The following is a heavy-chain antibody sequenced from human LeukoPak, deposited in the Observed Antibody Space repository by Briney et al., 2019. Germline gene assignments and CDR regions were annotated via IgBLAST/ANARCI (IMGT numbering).Heavy chain of an antibody. D-gene: IGHD6-19*01. CDR3: AGLEGRYSTDWFYFFDY. Sequence: PSETLTLTCIVSGGSISSLNLWSWLRQPPGKGLEWIGEMYLGGTTNFNPSLKSRVTILIVKSKNQLSLQLTSVTAADTAVYYCAGLEGRYSTDWFYFFDYWGQGALVTVSS. CDR1: GGSISSLNL. CDR2: MYLGGTT. J-gene: IGHJ4*02. V-gene: IGHV4-4*02.